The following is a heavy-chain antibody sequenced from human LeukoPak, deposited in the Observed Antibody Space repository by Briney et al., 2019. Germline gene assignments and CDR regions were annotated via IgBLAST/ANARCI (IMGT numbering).Heavy chain of an antibody. CDR2: ISGSGGST. CDR1: GFTFSSYA. V-gene: IGHV3-23*01. CDR3: AKDKGEAALPDNYYYGMDV. Sequence: GGSLRLSCAASGFTFSSYAMSWVRQAPGEGLEWVSAISGSGGSTYYADSVKGRFTVSRDNSKNTLYLQMNSLRAEDTAVYYCAKDKGEAALPDNYYYGMDVWGQGTTVTVSS. J-gene: IGHJ6*02. D-gene: IGHD2-21*01.